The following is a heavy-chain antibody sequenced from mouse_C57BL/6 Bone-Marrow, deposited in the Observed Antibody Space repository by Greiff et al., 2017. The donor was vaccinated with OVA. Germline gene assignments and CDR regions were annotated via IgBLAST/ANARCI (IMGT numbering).Heavy chain of an antibody. CDR1: GFTITDYY. Sequence: DVQLQESGAELVKPGASVKLSCTASGFTITDYYMHWVKQRPEQGLEWIGRIDPEDGETKYAPKFQGKAPITAATSSTTASLQLSSRTSDDAAVYYCAHGSNDGWYFDVWGKGTTVTVSS. CDR3: AHGSNDGWYFDV. J-gene: IGHJ1*03. V-gene: IGHV14-2*01. D-gene: IGHD1-1*01. CDR2: IDPEDGET.